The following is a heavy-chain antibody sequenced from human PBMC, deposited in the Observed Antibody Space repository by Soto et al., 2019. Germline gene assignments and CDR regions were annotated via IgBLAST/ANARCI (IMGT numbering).Heavy chain of an antibody. V-gene: IGHV1-69*12. CDR2: IIPIFGTA. Sequence: QVQLVQSGAEVKKPGSSVKVSCKASGGTFSSYAISWVRQAPGQGLEWMGGIIPIFGTANYAQKFQGRVTITADESTSTAYMELSSLRSEDTAVYYCASSSGTGTTSRRSAFDIWGQGTMVTVSS. CDR1: GGTFSSYA. J-gene: IGHJ3*02. CDR3: ASSSGTGTTSRRSAFDI. D-gene: IGHD1-7*01.